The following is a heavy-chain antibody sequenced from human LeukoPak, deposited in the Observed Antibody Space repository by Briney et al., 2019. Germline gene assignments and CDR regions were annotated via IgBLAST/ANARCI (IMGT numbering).Heavy chain of an antibody. CDR2: IYYSGST. V-gene: IGHV4-59*01. CDR1: GDSISNYY. CDR3: ARGYGSGSHYFDY. J-gene: IGHJ4*02. D-gene: IGHD3-10*01. Sequence: SENLSLTCTVSGDSISNYYWRWIRQPPGKGLEWIGYIYYSGSTNYNPSLKSRVTISVDTSKNQFSLKLSSVTAADTALYYCARGYGSGSHYFDYWGQGSLVTVSS.